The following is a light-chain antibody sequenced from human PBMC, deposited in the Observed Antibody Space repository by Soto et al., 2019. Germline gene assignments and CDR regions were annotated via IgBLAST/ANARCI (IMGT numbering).Light chain of an antibody. CDR2: EVN. Sequence: QSVLTQPPSASGPPGQSVTISCTGTSSDFGGYNYSSWYQQHPGQAPKLLIYEVNKRPSGVHDRFSGSKSGNTTSLTVSGLQAEDEADFYCSSYAGSNTDYVFGTGTKVTVL. CDR1: SSDFGGYNY. V-gene: IGLV2-8*01. CDR3: SSYAGSNTDYV. J-gene: IGLJ1*01.